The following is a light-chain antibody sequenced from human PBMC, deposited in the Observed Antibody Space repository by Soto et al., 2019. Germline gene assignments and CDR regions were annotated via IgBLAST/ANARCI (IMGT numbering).Light chain of an antibody. CDR1: QAISHY. Sequence: DVQMTQSPSPLSASVGDRVTIACRASQAISHYLAWYQQKPGKVPELLIYGSSTLQSGGPSRFSGSGSGTDFTLTISSLQPEDVATYYYQKDDSAPFTFGPGTKVDIK. J-gene: IGKJ3*01. CDR2: GSS. V-gene: IGKV1-27*01. CDR3: QKDDSAPFT.